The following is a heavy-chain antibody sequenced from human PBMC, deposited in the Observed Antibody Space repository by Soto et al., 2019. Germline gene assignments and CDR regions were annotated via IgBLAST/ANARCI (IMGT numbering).Heavy chain of an antibody. V-gene: IGHV3-74*01. J-gene: IGHJ4*02. D-gene: IGHD6-6*01. Sequence: GGSLRLSCAASGFTFSGYWMRWVRQAPGKGLVWVSHSNSDGSSTSYADSVKGRFTISRDNAKNTLYLQMNSLRAEDTAVYFCARSLYSTSHLDSWGQGTQVSVPS. CDR2: SNSDGSST. CDR1: GFTFSGYW. CDR3: ARSLYSTSHLDS.